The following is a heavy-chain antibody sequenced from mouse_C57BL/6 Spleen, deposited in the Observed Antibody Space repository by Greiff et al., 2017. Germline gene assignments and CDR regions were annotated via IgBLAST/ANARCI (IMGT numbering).Heavy chain of an antibody. J-gene: IGHJ2*01. CDR1: GFNIKDDY. Sequence: VQLKESGAELVRPGASVKLSCTASGFNIKDDYMHWVKQRPEQGLEWIGWIDPENGDTEYASKFQGKATITADTSSNTAYLQLSSLTSEDTAVYYCTTSDYENYFDYWGQGTTLTVSS. CDR2: IDPENGDT. V-gene: IGHV14-4*01. CDR3: TTSDYENYFDY. D-gene: IGHD2-4*01.